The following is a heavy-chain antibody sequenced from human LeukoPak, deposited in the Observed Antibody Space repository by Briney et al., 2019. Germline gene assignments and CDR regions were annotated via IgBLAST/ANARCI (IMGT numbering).Heavy chain of an antibody. D-gene: IGHD3-10*01. J-gene: IGHJ4*02. CDR3: AKDALVDYGSGSYYNRWGGGFDY. CDR1: GFTFRSYA. V-gene: IGHV3-23*01. CDR2: ISGSGGST. Sequence: PGGSLRLSCAASGFTFRSYAMSWVRQAPGKGLEWVSTISGSGGSTYHADSVKGRFTISRDKSRDTLYLQMNSLRAEDTAVYYCAKDALVDYGSGSYYNRWGGGFDYWGQGTLVTVSS.